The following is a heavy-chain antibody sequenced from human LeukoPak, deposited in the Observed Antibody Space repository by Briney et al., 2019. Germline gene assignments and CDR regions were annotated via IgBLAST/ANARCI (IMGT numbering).Heavy chain of an antibody. D-gene: IGHD6-19*01. J-gene: IGHJ4*02. V-gene: IGHV1-18*01. CDR1: GYTFTNFG. CDR2: ISPYNGNT. Sequence: ASVNVSCKASGYTFTNFGISWVRQAPGQGLEWMGWISPYNGNTNYALKLQGRVTMTTDTSTGTAYMELRSLRSDDTAFYYCARDLVALAGIDYWGQGTLVTVSS. CDR3: ARDLVALAGIDY.